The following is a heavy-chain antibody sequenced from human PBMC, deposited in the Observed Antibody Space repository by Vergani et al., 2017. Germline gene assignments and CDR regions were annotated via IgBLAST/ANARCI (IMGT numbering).Heavy chain of an antibody. Sequence: VQLVESGGGLVQPGGSLRLSCSASGFSFNSYWMHWVRQVPGKGLLWVSRIKSDGSITAYADSVKGRFTISRDNAQNTLYLQMNRLKTEDTGVYYCTTLDLIALSAMFDYWGRGTLVSVSS. V-gene: IGHV3-74*03. J-gene: IGHJ4*02. CDR3: TTLDLIALSAMFDY. CDR2: IKSDGSIT. CDR1: GFSFNSYW. D-gene: IGHD6-19*01.